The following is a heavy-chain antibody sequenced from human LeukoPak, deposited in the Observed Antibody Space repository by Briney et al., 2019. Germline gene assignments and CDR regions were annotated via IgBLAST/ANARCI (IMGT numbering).Heavy chain of an antibody. CDR3: AKYSDSTGAHYFDY. Sequence: GESLRLSCAASEFTFSSYAMTWVRQAPGKGLEWVSTISGSGANTYYADSVKGRFTISRDNSKNTLSLQMNSLRVEDTALYYCAKYSDSTGAHYFDYWGQGTLVTVSS. CDR1: EFTFSSYA. CDR2: ISGSGANT. D-gene: IGHD2/OR15-2a*01. J-gene: IGHJ4*02. V-gene: IGHV3-23*01.